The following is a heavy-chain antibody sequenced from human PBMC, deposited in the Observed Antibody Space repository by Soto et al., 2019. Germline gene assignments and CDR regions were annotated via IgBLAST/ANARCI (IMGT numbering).Heavy chain of an antibody. V-gene: IGHV3-21*01. CDR1: GFTFSSYS. D-gene: IGHD5-18*01. J-gene: IGHJ4*02. Sequence: GGSLRLSCAASGFTFSSYSMNWVRQAPGKGLEWVSSISSSSSYIYYADSVKGRFTISRDNAKNSLYLQMNSLRAEDTAVYYCARDISSDTAMVTTNFDYWGQGTLVTVSS. CDR3: ARDISSDTAMVTTNFDY. CDR2: ISSSSSYI.